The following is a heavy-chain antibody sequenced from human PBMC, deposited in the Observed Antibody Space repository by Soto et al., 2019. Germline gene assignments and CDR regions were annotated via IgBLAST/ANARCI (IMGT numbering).Heavy chain of an antibody. D-gene: IGHD6-19*01. CDR2: TYYNGDT. J-gene: IGHJ4*02. CDR1: DDSFRGAEYY. V-gene: IGHV4-61*08. Sequence: ETLSLTCTVSDDSFRGAEYYWSWIRQPLGKGPEWIGYTYYNGDTKYNPALRSRVTMSEDTSKNQFSLRLSSVTAADTAVYFCARGPAYIDGWRTFDLWGRGILVTVSS. CDR3: ARGPAYIDGWRTFDL.